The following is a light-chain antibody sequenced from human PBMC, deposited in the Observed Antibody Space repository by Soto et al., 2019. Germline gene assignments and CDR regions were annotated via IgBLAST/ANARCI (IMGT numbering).Light chain of an antibody. CDR1: QSVGRN. Sequence: EIVLTQSPATLALYPGERGTLSCRASQSVGRNLAWYQHKPGQAPRLLIYDASNRATGIPARFSGSGSGTDFTLTISSLEPEDFAVYYCHQRSNWPTITFGQGTRLEIK. J-gene: IGKJ5*01. CDR2: DAS. CDR3: HQRSNWPTIT. V-gene: IGKV3-11*01.